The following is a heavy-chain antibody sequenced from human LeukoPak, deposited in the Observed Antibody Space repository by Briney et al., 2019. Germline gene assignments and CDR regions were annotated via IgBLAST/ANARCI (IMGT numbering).Heavy chain of an antibody. J-gene: IGHJ5*02. D-gene: IGHD3/OR15-3a*01. Sequence: ASVKVSCKASGYTFTGYYMHWVRQAPGQGLEWMGRVNPNSGGTNYAQKFQGRVTMTRDTSISTAYMELSRLRSDDTAVYYCARDHNFGLYNWFDPWGQGTLVTVSS. V-gene: IGHV1-2*06. CDR1: GYTFTGYY. CDR3: ARDHNFGLYNWFDP. CDR2: VNPNSGGT.